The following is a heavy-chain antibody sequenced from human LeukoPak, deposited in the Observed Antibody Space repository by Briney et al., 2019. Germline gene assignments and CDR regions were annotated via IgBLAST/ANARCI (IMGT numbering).Heavy chain of an antibody. D-gene: IGHD1-26*01. V-gene: IGHV4-59*06. J-gene: IGHJ3*02. CDR1: GDSISTNF. CDR2: IYYSGST. CDR3: ARAEELRDDAFDI. Sequence: SETLSLTCTVSGDSISTNFWSWIRQPPGKGLEWIGYIYYSGSTYYNPSLKSRVTISVDTSKNQFSLKLSSVTAADTAVYYCARAEELRDDAFDIWGQGTMVTVSS.